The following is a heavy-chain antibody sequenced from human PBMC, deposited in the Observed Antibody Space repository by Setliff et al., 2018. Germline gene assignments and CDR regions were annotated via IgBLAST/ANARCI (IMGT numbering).Heavy chain of an antibody. V-gene: IGHV4-39*07. CDR3: ARMSGFLYMDV. J-gene: IGHJ6*03. CDR1: GGSISSGVYY. CDR2: INHSGNT. D-gene: IGHD6-25*01. Sequence: PSETLSLTCNVSGGSISSGVYYWAWIRQPPGKGLEWIGEINHSGNTNYNPSLKSRVTISVDKSTNQFSLKLNSVTAADTAVYCCARMSGFLYMDVWGKGTTVTVSS.